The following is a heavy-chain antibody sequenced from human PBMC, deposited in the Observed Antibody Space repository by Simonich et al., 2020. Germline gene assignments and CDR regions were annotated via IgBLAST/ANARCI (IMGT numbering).Heavy chain of an antibody. Sequence: GGGLVQPGGSLRLSCAASGFTFSSYAMSWVRQAPGSGLEWVSAISGGGGSTYYADSVKGRFTISRDNSKNTLYLQMNSLRAEDKAVYYCAKDLGERITMIVVVIDAFDIWGQGTMVTVSS. CDR2: ISGGGGST. CDR3: AKDLGERITMIVVVIDAFDI. V-gene: IGHV3-23*01. D-gene: IGHD3-22*01. CDR1: GFTFSSYA. J-gene: IGHJ3*02.